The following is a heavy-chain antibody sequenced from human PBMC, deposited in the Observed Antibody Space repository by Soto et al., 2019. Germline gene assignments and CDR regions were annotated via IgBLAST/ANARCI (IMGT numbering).Heavy chain of an antibody. CDR1: GFTFSSYS. J-gene: IGHJ6*02. CDR3: ARDPLPHHAGMDV. Sequence: EVQLVESGGGLVKPGGSLRLSCAASGFTFSSYSMNWVSQDPGKGLEWVSSIISSSSYIYYGDSVKGRFTISRDNAKNSLYLQMNSLRAEDTAVYYCARDPLPHHAGMDVWGQVPTVTVSS. CDR2: IISSSSYI. V-gene: IGHV3-21*01.